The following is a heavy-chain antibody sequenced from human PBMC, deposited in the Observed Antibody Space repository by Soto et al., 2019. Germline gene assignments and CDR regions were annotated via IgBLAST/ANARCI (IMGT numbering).Heavy chain of an antibody. J-gene: IGHJ4*02. D-gene: IGHD3-10*02. V-gene: IGHV4-34*01. CDR1: GGSFSGYY. CDR3: ARGRGTMSF. Sequence: LSLTCAVYGGSFSGYYWSWIRQPPGKGLEWIGEINHSGSTNYNPSLKSRVTISVDTSKNQFSLKLSSVTAADTAVYYCARGRGTMSFWGQGTLVTVSS. CDR2: INHSGST.